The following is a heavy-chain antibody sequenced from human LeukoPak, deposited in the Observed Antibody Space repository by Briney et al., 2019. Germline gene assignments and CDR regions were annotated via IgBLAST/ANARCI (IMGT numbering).Heavy chain of an antibody. CDR2: INHSGST. V-gene: IGHV4-34*01. D-gene: IGHD6-6*01. Sequence: SETLSLICAVYGGSFSGYYWRWIRQPPGKGLEWIGEINHSGSTNYNPSLKSRVTISVDTSKNQFSLKLSSVTAADTAVYYCASRNSSSSYSFDYWGQGTLVTVSS. J-gene: IGHJ4*02. CDR3: ASRNSSSSYSFDY. CDR1: GGSFSGYY.